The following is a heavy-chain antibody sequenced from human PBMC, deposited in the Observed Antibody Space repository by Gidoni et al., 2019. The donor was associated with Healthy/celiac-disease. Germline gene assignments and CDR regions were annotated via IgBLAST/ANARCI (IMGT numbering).Heavy chain of an antibody. Sequence: EAQLVESGGGLVKPGGSLRLSCAASGFIFRNAWMSWVRQAPVKGLEWVGRIKSKTDDGTTEYAAPVKGRFTISRDYSKNTLYLQMNSLKPEDTAVYYCTTDSCSSTSCSLYYYYYGMDVWGQGTTVTVSS. CDR3: TTDSCSSTSCSLYYYYYGMDV. D-gene: IGHD2-2*01. J-gene: IGHJ6*02. CDR1: GFIFRNAW. V-gene: IGHV3-15*01. CDR2: IKSKTDDGTT.